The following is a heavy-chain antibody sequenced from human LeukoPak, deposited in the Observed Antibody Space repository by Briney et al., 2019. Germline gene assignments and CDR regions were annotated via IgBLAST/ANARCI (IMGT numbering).Heavy chain of an antibody. V-gene: IGHV3-66*01. CDR1: GFTVSSNY. CDR3: ASGNVGNYALDY. D-gene: IGHD1-7*01. CDR2: IYSGGST. Sequence: PGGSLRLSCAASGFTVSSNYMSWVRQAPGKGLEWVSAIYSGGSTYYADSVKGRFTISRDNAKNSLYLQVDSLRVEDTAVYFCASGNVGNYALDYWGQGTLVTVPS. J-gene: IGHJ4*02.